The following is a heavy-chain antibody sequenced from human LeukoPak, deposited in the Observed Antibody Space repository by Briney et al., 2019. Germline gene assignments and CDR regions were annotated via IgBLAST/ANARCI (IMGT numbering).Heavy chain of an antibody. CDR2: IIPIFGTA. Sequence: SVKVSCKASRGTFSSYAISWVRQAPGQGLEWMGGIIPIFGTANYAQKFQGRVTITADESTSTAYMELSSLRSEDTAVYYCARAQDYYGSGSYSYNWFDPWGQGTLVTVSS. J-gene: IGHJ5*02. V-gene: IGHV1-69*01. CDR1: RGTFSSYA. CDR3: ARAQDYYGSGSYSYNWFDP. D-gene: IGHD3-10*01.